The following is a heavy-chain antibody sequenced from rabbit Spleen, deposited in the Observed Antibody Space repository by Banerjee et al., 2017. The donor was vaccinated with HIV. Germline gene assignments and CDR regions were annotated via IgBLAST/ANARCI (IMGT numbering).Heavy chain of an antibody. Sequence: QEQLVESGGGLVKPEGSLKLSCKASGFDFSHYGVSWVRQAPGKGLEWIGYIDPIFSTTHYASWVNGRFTISRDIDQNTLYLQLNSLTAADTATYFCVRDQARMLDLWGPGTLVTVS. CDR3: VRDQARMLDL. J-gene: IGHJ6*01. V-gene: IGHV1S47*01. CDR2: IDPIFSTT. D-gene: IGHD6-1*01. CDR1: GFDFSHYG.